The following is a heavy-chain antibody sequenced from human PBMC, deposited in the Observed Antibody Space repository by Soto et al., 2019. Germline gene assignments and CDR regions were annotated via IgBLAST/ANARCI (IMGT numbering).Heavy chain of an antibody. J-gene: IGHJ4*02. Sequence: GASVKVSCKSSGGTFSSFINYPINWVRQAPGQGLEWMGWINPNSGGTNYAQKFQGRVTMTRDTSISTAYMELSRLRSDDTAVYYCARGRTITIFGVVETGGWGQGTLVTVSS. V-gene: IGHV1-2*02. D-gene: IGHD3-3*01. CDR2: INPNSGGT. CDR3: ARGRTITIFGVVETGG. CDR1: GGTFSSFINY.